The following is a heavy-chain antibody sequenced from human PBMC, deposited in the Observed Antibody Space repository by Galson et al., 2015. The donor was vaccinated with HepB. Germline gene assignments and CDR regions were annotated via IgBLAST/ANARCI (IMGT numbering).Heavy chain of an antibody. Sequence: SVKVSCKASGGTFSNYAISWVRQAPGQGLEWLGGIIPSFDIANYAQRFRGRVTITADKSTYTAYMELSSLRSEDTAVYYCARDSCSSSVSCPHWYFDLWGRGTLVTVSS. CDR3: ARDSCSSSVSCPHWYFDL. D-gene: IGHD2-2*01. V-gene: IGHV1-69*10. J-gene: IGHJ2*01. CDR2: IIPSFDIA. CDR1: GGTFSNYA.